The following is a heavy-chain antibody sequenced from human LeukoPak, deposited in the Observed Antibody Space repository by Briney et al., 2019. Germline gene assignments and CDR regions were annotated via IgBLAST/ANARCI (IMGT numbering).Heavy chain of an antibody. CDR2: ISSSSSYI. D-gene: IGHD3-10*01. CDR1: GFTFSSYS. CDR3: ARYYYGSGGTYFDY. V-gene: IGHV3-21*01. Sequence: GGSLRLSCAASGFTFSSYSMNWVRQAPGKGLEWVSSISSSSSYIYYADSVKGRLTISRDNAKNSLYLQMNSLRAEDTAVYYCARYYYGSGGTYFDYWGQGTLVTVSS. J-gene: IGHJ4*02.